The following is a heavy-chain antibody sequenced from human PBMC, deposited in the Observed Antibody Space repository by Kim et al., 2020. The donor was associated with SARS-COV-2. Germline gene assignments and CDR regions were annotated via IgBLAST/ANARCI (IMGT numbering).Heavy chain of an antibody. Sequence: GGSLRLSCAASGFTFSSYAMSWVRQAPGKGLEWVSAISGSGGSTYYADSVKGRFTISRDNSKNTLYLQMNSLRAEDTAVYYCATTLRIVVVPAAIVAFDIWGQGTMVTVSS. J-gene: IGHJ3*02. D-gene: IGHD2-2*01. CDR2: ISGSGGST. V-gene: IGHV3-23*01. CDR1: GFTFSSYA. CDR3: ATTLRIVVVPAAIVAFDI.